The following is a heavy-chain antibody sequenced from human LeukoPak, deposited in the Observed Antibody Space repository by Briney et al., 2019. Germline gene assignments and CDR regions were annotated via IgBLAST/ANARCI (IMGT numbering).Heavy chain of an antibody. CDR2: IHYSGST. J-gene: IGHJ4*02. V-gene: IGHV4-59*08. CDR3: ARRAINSVMFDY. CDR1: GDSLSTYY. Sequence: PSETLSLTCTVSGDSLSTYYWSWIRQPPGKGLEWLGYIHYSGSTKYNPSLRSRVTISVDTSKNQFSLKLSSATAADTAVYFCARRAINSVMFDYWGQGTLVTVSS. D-gene: IGHD3-16*01.